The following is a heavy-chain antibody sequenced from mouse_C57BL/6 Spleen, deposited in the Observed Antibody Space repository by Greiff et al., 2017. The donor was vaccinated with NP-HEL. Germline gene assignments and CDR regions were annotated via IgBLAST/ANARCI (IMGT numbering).Heavy chain of an antibody. D-gene: IGHD2-3*01. J-gene: IGHJ1*03. Sequence: QVQLKQSGAELVKPGASVKISCKASGYAFSSYWMNWVKQRPGKGLEWIGQIYPGDGDTNYNGKFKGKATLTADKSSSTAYMQLSSLTSEDSAVYFCAREDGYYGYFDVWGTGTTVTVSS. CDR1: GYAFSSYW. CDR3: AREDGYYGYFDV. V-gene: IGHV1-80*01. CDR2: IYPGDGDT.